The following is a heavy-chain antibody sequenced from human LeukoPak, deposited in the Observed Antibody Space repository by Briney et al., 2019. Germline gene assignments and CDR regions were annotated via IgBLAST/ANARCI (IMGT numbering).Heavy chain of an antibody. J-gene: IGHJ4*02. D-gene: IGHD1-26*01. V-gene: IGHV3-74*01. CDR2: INPDGSST. CDR3: ARDSGSYYFDY. CDR1: GFTFSSYW. Sequence: PGGSLRLSCAAPGFTFSSYWMHWVRQAPGKGLVWVSRINPDGSSTNYADSVKGRFTISRDNAKNTLYLQMNSLRAEDTAVYYCARDSGSYYFDYWGQGTLVTVSS.